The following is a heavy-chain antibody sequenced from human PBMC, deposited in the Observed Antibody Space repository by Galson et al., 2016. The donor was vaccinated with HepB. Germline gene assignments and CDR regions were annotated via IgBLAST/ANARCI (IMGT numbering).Heavy chain of an antibody. CDR2: INAANGDT. CDR3: ARGHIVATVDYYYYGLDV. J-gene: IGHJ6*02. D-gene: IGHD5-12*01. V-gene: IGHV1-3*01. Sequence: SVKVSCKASGYTFTTYAMYWVRQAPGQRLEWMGWINAANGDTKYSQKLQGRGTITWDTSANTANMELSSLRSEDTAVYYCARGHIVATVDYYYYGLDVWGQGTTVTVSS. CDR1: GYTFTTYA.